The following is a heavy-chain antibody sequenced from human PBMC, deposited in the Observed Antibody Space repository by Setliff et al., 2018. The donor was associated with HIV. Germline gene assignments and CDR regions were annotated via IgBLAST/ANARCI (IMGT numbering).Heavy chain of an antibody. Sequence: ASVKVSCKASGYTFTSYDINWVRQATGQGLEWMGWMNPNSGNTGYAQKFQGRVTMTGNTSISTAYMELSSLRSEDTAVYYCARGGYYYGSGKGNWFDPWGQGTLVTVSS. V-gene: IGHV1-8*02. D-gene: IGHD3-10*01. CDR2: MNPNSGNT. CDR1: GYTFTSYD. J-gene: IGHJ5*02. CDR3: ARGGYYYGSGKGNWFDP.